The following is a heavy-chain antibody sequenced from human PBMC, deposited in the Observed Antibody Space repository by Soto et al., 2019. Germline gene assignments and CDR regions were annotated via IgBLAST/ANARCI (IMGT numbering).Heavy chain of an antibody. V-gene: IGHV3-48*02. CDR2: TNRGGTAM. J-gene: IGHJ4*02. CDR1: GFTFSKYS. Sequence: VQLVDSGGAVVKPGGSLRLSCAAPGFTFSKYSINWIRRPPGKGLEWVSYTNRGGTAMYYADSVKGRFTVSRDDAKNSLYLEMNSLRDEDTAVYYCVRDFDWNFDYWGQGTLVTVTS. CDR3: VRDFDWNFDY. D-gene: IGHD3-9*01.